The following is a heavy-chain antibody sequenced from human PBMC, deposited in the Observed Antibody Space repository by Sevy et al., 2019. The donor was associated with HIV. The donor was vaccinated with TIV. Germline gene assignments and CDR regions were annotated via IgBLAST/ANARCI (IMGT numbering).Heavy chain of an antibody. J-gene: IGHJ6*03. CDR3: ARLRGGYGNGWFYYYMDV. V-gene: IGHV4-39*01. CDR1: GGSIRRGDYF. CDR2: ITDIGST. D-gene: IGHD3-10*01. Sequence: SETLSLTCSVTGGSIRRGDYFWGWIRQSPGKGLEWIGSITDIGSTYYNPSLKSRVTMSVDTSKNQFSLKLSSVTAADTAVHYCARLRGGYGNGWFYYYMDVWGKGTTVTVSS.